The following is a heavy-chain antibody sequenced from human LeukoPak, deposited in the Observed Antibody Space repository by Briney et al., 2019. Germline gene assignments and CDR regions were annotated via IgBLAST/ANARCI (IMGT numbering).Heavy chain of an antibody. CDR2: IYSGGST. J-gene: IGHJ6*03. V-gene: IGHV3-66*01. CDR1: GFTVSSNY. CDR3: ARETNYGDYARGYYIDV. Sequence: GGSLRLSCAASGFTVSSNYMSWVREAPGKGLEWVSVIYSGGSTYYADSVKGRFTISRDNSKNTLYLQMNSLRAEDTAVYYCARETNYGDYARGYYIDVWGKGTTVTISS. D-gene: IGHD4-17*01.